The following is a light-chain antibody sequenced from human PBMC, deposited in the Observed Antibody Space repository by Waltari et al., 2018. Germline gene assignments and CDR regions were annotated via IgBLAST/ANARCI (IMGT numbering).Light chain of an antibody. CDR3: NSRDRSGNHLV. Sequence: SSELTQDPAVSVASGQTVRITCQGDSLRSYYASWYQQKPGQAPVLVMYAKNNRPAGIPDRLSGSRSRKTASLGITGAQAEDEADYYCNSRDRSGNHLVFGGGTTLTVL. CDR1: SLRSYY. V-gene: IGLV3-19*01. J-gene: IGLJ2*01. CDR2: AKN.